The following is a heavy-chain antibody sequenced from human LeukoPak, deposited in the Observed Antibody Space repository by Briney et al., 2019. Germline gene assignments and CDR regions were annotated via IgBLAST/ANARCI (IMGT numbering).Heavy chain of an antibody. J-gene: IGHJ5*02. V-gene: IGHV3-30*18. CDR3: AKFLWFGELWNS. CDR2: ISYDGSNK. CDR1: GFTFSSYG. D-gene: IGHD3-10*01. Sequence: PGGSLRLSCAASGFTFSSYGMHWVRQAPGKGLEWVAAISYDGSNKYYADSVKGRFTISRDNSKNTLYLQMNSLRAEDTAVYYCAKFLWFGELWNSWGQGTLVTVSS.